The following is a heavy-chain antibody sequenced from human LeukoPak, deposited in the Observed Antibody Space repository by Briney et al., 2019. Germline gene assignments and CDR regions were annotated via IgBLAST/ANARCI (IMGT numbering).Heavy chain of an antibody. Sequence: GASVKVSCKASGYTFTGYYMHWVRQAPGQGLEWMGWINPNSDGTNYAQKFQGRVTMTRDTSISTAYMELSRLRSDDTAVYYCARDLSRGYDFFDNWGQGTLATVSS. CDR3: ARDLSRGYDFFDN. V-gene: IGHV1-2*02. D-gene: IGHD5-12*01. J-gene: IGHJ4*02. CDR1: GYTFTGYY. CDR2: INPNSDGT.